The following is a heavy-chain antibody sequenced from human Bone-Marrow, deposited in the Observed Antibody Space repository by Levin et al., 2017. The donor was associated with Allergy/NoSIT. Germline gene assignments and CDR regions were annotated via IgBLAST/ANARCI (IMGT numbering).Heavy chain of an antibody. D-gene: IGHD1-7*01. J-gene: IGHJ6*04. V-gene: IGHV3-11*06. CDR2: ISSTSAYT. Sequence: LSLTCAASEFTFSDYFMSWIRQAPGKGLEWVSYISSTSAYTSYADSVKGRFTISRDNAKNSLYLQMDSLRAEDTAVYYCARGTSVEELLPIFFQYYYFMDVWGRGTSVTVSS. CDR1: EFTFSDYF. CDR3: ARGTSVEELLPIFFQYYYFMDV.